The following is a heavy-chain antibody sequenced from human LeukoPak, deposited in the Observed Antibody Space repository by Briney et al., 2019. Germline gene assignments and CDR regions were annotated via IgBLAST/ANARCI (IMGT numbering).Heavy chain of an antibody. V-gene: IGHV4-34*01. D-gene: IGHD2/OR15-2a*01. CDR1: GGSFSGYY. Sequence: SETLSLTCAVYGGSFSGYYWSWIRQPPGKGLEWIGEINHSGSTNYHPSLKSRVTISVDTSKTQCSLKLSSVTAADTAVYYCASSSYYYGMDVWGQGTTVTVS. J-gene: IGHJ6*02. CDR2: INHSGST. CDR3: ASSSYYYGMDV.